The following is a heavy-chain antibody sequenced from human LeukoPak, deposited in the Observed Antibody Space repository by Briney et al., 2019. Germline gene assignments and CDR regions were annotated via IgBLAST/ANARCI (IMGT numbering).Heavy chain of an antibody. D-gene: IGHD2-2*01. Sequence: ASVKVSCKASGYTFTSYGISWVRQAPGQGLEWMGWISAYNGNTNYAQKLQGRVTMTRDTSISTAYMELSRLRSDDTAVYYCACGIVVVPAVDYWGQGTLVTVSS. V-gene: IGHV1-18*01. J-gene: IGHJ4*02. CDR1: GYTFTSYG. CDR3: ACGIVVVPAVDY. CDR2: ISAYNGNT.